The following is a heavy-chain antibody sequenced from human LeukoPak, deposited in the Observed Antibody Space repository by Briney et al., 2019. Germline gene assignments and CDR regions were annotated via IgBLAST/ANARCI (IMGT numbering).Heavy chain of an antibody. V-gene: IGHV3-74*01. CDR2: INPDGSTT. J-gene: IGHJ4*02. D-gene: IGHD2-2*01. CDR1: GFTLSTYW. CDR3: ARVGVGMYHFDH. Sequence: PGGSVRLSCAASGFTLSTYWMHWVRQAPGKGLVWVSRINPDGSTTTYADSVEGRFTISRDNAKNTLYLQMSSLRAEDTAVYYCARVGVGMYHFDHWGQGTLVTVSS.